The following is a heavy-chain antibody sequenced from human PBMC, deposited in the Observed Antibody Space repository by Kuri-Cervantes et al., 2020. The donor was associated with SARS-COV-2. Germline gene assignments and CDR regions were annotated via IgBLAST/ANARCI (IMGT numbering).Heavy chain of an antibody. CDR1: GFTFDDYA. CDR3: ASTQISYGGNSGSYWYFDL. V-gene: IGHV3-9*01. CDR2: ISWNGGSI. D-gene: IGHD4-23*01. Sequence: SLKISCAASGFTFDDYAMHWVRQAPGKGLEWVSGISWNGGSIGYADSVKGRFTISRDNSKNTLYLQMNSLRAEDTAVYYCASTQISYGGNSGSYWYFDLWGRGTLVTVSS. J-gene: IGHJ2*01.